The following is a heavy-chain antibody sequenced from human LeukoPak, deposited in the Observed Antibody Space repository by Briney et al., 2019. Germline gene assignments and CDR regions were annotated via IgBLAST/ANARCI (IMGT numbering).Heavy chain of an antibody. V-gene: IGHV4-59*12. D-gene: IGHD2-2*01. Sequence: NSSETLSLTCTVSGGSISSYYWSWIRQPPGKGLEWIGYIYYSGSTYYNPSLKSRVTISVDTSKNQFSLKLSSVTAADTAVYYCAREFLRLAPTGVVVPAARNPYYYGMDVWGQGTTVTVSS. J-gene: IGHJ6*02. CDR3: AREFLRLAPTGVVVPAARNPYYYGMDV. CDR1: GGSISSYY. CDR2: IYYSGST.